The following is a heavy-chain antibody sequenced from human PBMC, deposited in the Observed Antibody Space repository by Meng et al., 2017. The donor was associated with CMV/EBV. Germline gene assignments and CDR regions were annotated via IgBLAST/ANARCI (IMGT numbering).Heavy chain of an antibody. CDR2: MNPNSGNT. CDR3: ARAPSPLYCSSTSCYTGGMDV. Sequence: APVKVSCKASGYTFTSYDINWVRQATGQGLEWMGWMNPNSGNTGYAQKFQGRVTMTRNTPISTAYMELSSLRSEDTAVYYCARAPSPLYCSSTSCYTGGMDVWGQGTTVTVSS. J-gene: IGHJ6*02. V-gene: IGHV1-8*01. CDR1: GYTFTSYD. D-gene: IGHD2-2*02.